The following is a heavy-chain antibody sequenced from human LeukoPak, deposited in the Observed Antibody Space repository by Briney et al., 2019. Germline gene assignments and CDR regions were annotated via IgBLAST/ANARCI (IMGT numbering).Heavy chain of an antibody. CDR3: ARDQESRGYSYGYPFRYYYYYGMDV. D-gene: IGHD5-18*01. Sequence: GGSLRLSCAASGFTFSSYWMHWVRQAPGKGLVWVSRINSDGSGTSYADSVKGRFTISRDNAKNTLYLQMNSLRAEDTAVYYCARDQESRGYSYGYPFRYYYYYGMDVWGQGTTVTVSS. CDR1: GFTFSSYW. J-gene: IGHJ6*02. CDR2: INSDGSGT. V-gene: IGHV3-74*01.